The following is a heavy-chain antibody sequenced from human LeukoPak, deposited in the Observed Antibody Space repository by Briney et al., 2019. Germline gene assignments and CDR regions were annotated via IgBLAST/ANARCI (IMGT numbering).Heavy chain of an antibody. J-gene: IGHJ5*02. Sequence: ASVKVSCKASGYTFSGNYMHWVRQAPGQGLEWMGWINPDSGGTSYAQKFQGRVTMTRDTSISTAYMELNSLRSDDTAVYYCARDLVYCSSGRCFNWFDPWGQGTLVTVSS. V-gene: IGHV1-2*02. CDR3: ARDLVYCSSGRCFNWFDP. D-gene: IGHD2-15*01. CDR2: INPDSGGT. CDR1: GYTFSGNY.